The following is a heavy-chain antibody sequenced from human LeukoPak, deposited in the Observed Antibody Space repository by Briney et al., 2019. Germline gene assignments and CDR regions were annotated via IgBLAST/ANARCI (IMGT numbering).Heavy chain of an antibody. D-gene: IGHD2-2*02. CDR3: ARQVQSLIVVVPAAIDY. CDR1: GGSISSSSYY. V-gene: IGHV4-39*01. J-gene: IGHJ4*02. CDR2: IYYSGST. Sequence: PSETLSLTCTVSGGSISSSSYYWGWIRQPPGKGLEWIGSIYYSGSTYYNPSLKSRVTISVDTSKNQFSLKLSSVTAADTAVYYCARQVQSLIVVVPAAIDYWGQGTLVTVSS.